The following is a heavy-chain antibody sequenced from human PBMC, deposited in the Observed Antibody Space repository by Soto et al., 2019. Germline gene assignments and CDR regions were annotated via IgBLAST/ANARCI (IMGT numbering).Heavy chain of an antibody. J-gene: IGHJ4*02. V-gene: IGHV3-7*01. CDR2: IKEDGSDK. D-gene: IGHD6-25*01. Sequence: EVQLVESGGNLVQPGWSLRLSCVASGFTFNTYWMSWVRKAPGKGLEWVANIKEDGSDKYYVDSVKGRFTISRDNAKNLLYLQMNSLGAGDTAMYYCARFTRGSSGDYWGQGTLVTVSS. CDR1: GFTFNTYW. CDR3: ARFTRGSSGDY.